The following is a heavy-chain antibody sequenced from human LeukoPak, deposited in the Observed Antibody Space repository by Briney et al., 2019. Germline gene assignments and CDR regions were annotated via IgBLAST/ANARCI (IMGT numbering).Heavy chain of an antibody. V-gene: IGHV4-59*01. Sequence: SETLSLTCTVSGGSISSYYWSWIRQPPGKGLEWIGYIYYSGSTNYNPSLKSRVTISVDTSKNQFSLKLSSVTAADTAVYYCAGNWVNEAFDIWGQGTMVTVSS. CDR1: GGSISSYY. J-gene: IGHJ3*02. CDR3: AGNWVNEAFDI. CDR2: IYYSGST. D-gene: IGHD7-27*01.